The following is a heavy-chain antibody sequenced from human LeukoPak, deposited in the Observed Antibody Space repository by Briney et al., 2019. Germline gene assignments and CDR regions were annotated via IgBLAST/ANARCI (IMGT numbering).Heavy chain of an antibody. CDR2: FDPEDGET. CDR3: ATGRYCTNGVCYKDAFDI. Sequence: ASVKVSCKVSGYTLTELSMHWVRQAPGKGLEWMGGFDPEDGETIYAQKFQGRVTMTEDTSTGTAYMELSSLRSEDTAVYYCATGRYCTNGVCYKDAFDIWGQGTMVTVSS. CDR1: GYTLTELS. V-gene: IGHV1-24*01. D-gene: IGHD2-8*01. J-gene: IGHJ3*02.